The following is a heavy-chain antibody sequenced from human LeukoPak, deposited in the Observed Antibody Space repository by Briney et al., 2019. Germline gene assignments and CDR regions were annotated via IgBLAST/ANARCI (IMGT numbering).Heavy chain of an antibody. CDR3: ARVADWGSGSYYRLYYAFDI. J-gene: IGHJ3*02. D-gene: IGHD1-26*01. Sequence: ASVKVSCKSSGYTFTGYYMHWVRQAPGRGLEWMGWINPNSGGTNYAQKFQGRVTMTRDTSISTAYMELSRLRSDDTAVYYCARVADWGSGSYYRLYYAFDIWGQGTMVTVSS. V-gene: IGHV1-2*02. CDR1: GYTFTGYY. CDR2: INPNSGGT.